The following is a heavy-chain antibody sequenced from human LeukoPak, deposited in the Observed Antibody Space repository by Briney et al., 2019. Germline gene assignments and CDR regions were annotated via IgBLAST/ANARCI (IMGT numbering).Heavy chain of an antibody. CDR2: IYYSGST. Sequence: SQTLSLTCTVSGGSISSGGYYWSWIRQHPGKGLEWIGYIYYSGSTYYNPSLKSRITMSVDTSKNQFSLKLSSVTAADTAVYYCAREDRSQGYFDLWGRGTLVTVSS. CDR3: AREDRSQGYFDL. J-gene: IGHJ2*01. CDR1: GGSISSGGYY. V-gene: IGHV4-31*03.